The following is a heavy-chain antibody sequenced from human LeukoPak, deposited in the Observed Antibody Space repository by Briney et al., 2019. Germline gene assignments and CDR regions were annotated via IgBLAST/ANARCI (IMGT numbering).Heavy chain of an antibody. V-gene: IGHV4-4*07. CDR1: GGSISSYY. Sequence: SETLSLTCTVSGGSISSYYWTWIRQPAGKGLEWIGRIYTSGITNYNPSLKSRVTMSVDTSKNQFSLKLSSVTAADTAVYYCARDVHYDSSGYYRDYWGPGTLVTLSS. J-gene: IGHJ4*02. CDR3: ARDVHYDSSGYYRDY. D-gene: IGHD3-22*01. CDR2: IYTSGIT.